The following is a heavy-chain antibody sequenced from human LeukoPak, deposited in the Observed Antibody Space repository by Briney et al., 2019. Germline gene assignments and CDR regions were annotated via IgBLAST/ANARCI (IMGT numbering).Heavy chain of an antibody. J-gene: IGHJ6*04. CDR2: FDPEDGET. V-gene: IGHV1-24*01. CDR1: GYTLTELS. D-gene: IGHD6-19*01. CDR3: ATDNYSSGWYDYYYYYGMDV. Sequence: ASVKVSCKVSGYTLTELSMHWVRQAPGKGLEWMGGFDPEDGETIYAQKFQGRVTMTEDTSTDTAYIELSSLRSEDTAVYYCATDNYSSGWYDYYYYYGMDVWGKGTTVTVSS.